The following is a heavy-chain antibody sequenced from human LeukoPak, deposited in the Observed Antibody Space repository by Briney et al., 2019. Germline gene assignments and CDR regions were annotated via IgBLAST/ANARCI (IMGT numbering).Heavy chain of an antibody. D-gene: IGHD2-2*01. CDR2: ISAYNGNT. V-gene: IGHV1-18*01. Sequence: ASVKVSCKASGYTFTSYGISRVRQAPGQGLEWMGWISAYNGNTNYAQKLQGRVTMTTDTSTSTAYMELRSLRSDDAAVYYCARDCSSTSCYPWGQGTLVTVSS. CDR3: ARDCSSTSCYP. J-gene: IGHJ4*02. CDR1: GYTFTSYG.